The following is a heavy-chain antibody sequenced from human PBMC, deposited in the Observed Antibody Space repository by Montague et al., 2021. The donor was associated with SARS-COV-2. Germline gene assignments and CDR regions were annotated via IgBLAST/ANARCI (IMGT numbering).Heavy chain of an antibody. CDR1: RDSISSHNYF. Sequence: SETLSLTCTVSRDSISSHNYFWAWIRQPPGKGLEWIGSVDYSGLTFYNPSLESRVTISVDTSKKQFSLKVNSVTVADTTVYYCAKDGEALAWGTFDIWGQGTMVTVSS. D-gene: IGHD3-10*01. J-gene: IGHJ3*02. CDR3: AKDGEALAWGTFDI. V-gene: IGHV4-39*07. CDR2: VDYSGLT.